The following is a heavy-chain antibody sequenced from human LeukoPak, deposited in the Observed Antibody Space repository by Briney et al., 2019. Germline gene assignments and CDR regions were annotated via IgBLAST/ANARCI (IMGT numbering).Heavy chain of an antibody. Sequence: PGGSLRLSCAASGFTFSNYAMSWVRQAPQKGLEWVSGISGSGGDTYYADSVKGRFTISRDNAKNSLYLQMNSLRAEDTALYYCAKAQQTLPHPKLLWFGESKVGRDYYYYGMDVWGQGTTVTVSS. CDR3: AKAQQTLPHPKLLWFGESKVGRDYYYYGMDV. CDR2: ISGSGGDT. CDR1: GFTFSNYA. D-gene: IGHD3-10*01. J-gene: IGHJ6*02. V-gene: IGHV3-23*01.